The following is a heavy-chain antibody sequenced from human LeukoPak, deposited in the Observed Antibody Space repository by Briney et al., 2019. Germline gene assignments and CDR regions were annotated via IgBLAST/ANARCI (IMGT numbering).Heavy chain of an antibody. CDR1: GFSLRTYG. V-gene: IGHV3-30*19. Sequence: GGSLRLSCAVSGFSLRTYGIHWVRQAPVRGLEWVATIQNDGVNEYYADSVKGRFSISRDISKSILYLQMNSLTVDDTAIYYCARRGPPDGNYGNWIDPWGQGTRVTVSS. J-gene: IGHJ5*02. CDR2: IQNDGVNE. D-gene: IGHD3-22*01. CDR3: ARRGPPDGNYGNWIDP.